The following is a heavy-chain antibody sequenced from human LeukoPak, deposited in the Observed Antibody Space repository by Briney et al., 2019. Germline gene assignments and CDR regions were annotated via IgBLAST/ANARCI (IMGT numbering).Heavy chain of an antibody. D-gene: IGHD3-9*01. CDR2: ISAYNGNT. J-gene: IGHJ6*02. CDR1: GYTFTCYG. V-gene: IGHV1-18*01. Sequence: ASVKVSCKASGYTFTCYGISWVRQAPGQGLEWMGWISAYNGNTNYAQKLQGRVTMTTDTSTSTAYMELRSLRSDDTAVYYCARDSDILTGYEYYYYGMDVWGQGTTVTVSS. CDR3: ARDSDILTGYEYYYYGMDV.